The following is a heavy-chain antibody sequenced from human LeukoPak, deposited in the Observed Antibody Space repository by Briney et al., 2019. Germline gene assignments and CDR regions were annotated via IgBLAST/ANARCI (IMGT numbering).Heavy chain of an antibody. V-gene: IGHV3-30*18. Sequence: GGSLRLSCAASGFTFSSYGMHWVRQAPGKGLEWVAVISYDGSNKYYADSVKGRFTISRDNSKNTLYLQMNSLRAEDTAVYYCAKDMRLVLRYFGWQADYWGQGTLVTVSS. CDR2: ISYDGSNK. CDR1: GFTFSSYG. J-gene: IGHJ4*02. D-gene: IGHD3-9*01. CDR3: AKDMRLVLRYFGWQADY.